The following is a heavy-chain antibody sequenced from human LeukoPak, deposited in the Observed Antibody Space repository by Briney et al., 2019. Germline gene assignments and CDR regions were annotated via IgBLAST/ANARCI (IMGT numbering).Heavy chain of an antibody. Sequence: GGSLRLSCTVSGFIFSDFSMSWVRQAPGKGLEWVAKMSEDGNEIFYVDSVKGRFTISRDNTKKSLYLQMNSLRAEDTAVYYCAELGITMIGGVWGKGTTVTISS. D-gene: IGHD3-10*02. J-gene: IGHJ6*04. CDR1: GFIFSDFS. CDR2: MSEDGNEI. CDR3: AELGITMIGGV. V-gene: IGHV3-7*01.